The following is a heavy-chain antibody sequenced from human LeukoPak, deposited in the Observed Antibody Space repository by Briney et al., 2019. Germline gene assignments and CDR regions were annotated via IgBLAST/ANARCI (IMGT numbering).Heavy chain of an antibody. CDR2: ISYDGSNK. D-gene: IGHD6-13*01. Sequence: PGRSLRLSCAASGFIFSSYAMHWVRRAPGKGLEWVALISYDGSNKYYAGSVKGRFTISRDNSKNTLYLQMNSLRAEDTAVYYCARGVRGSSWLSFDYWGQGTLVIVSS. CDR1: GFIFSSYA. CDR3: ARGVRGSSWLSFDY. V-gene: IGHV3-30*04. J-gene: IGHJ4*02.